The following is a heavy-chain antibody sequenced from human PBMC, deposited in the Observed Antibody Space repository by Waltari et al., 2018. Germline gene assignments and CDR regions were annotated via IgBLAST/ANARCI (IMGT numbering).Heavy chain of an antibody. D-gene: IGHD3-3*01. Sequence: QVQLLQSGAEVKKPGSSVKVSCKASGGTFSNFAISWVRQAPGQGLEWMGGIIPTFSMTTYAQKFQVRVTITADESTSTAYMDLSSLRSEDTAVYYCATAIFGVVYWGQGILVTVSS. CDR1: GGTFSNFA. CDR2: IIPTFSMT. J-gene: IGHJ1*01. V-gene: IGHV1-69*01. CDR3: ATAIFGVVY.